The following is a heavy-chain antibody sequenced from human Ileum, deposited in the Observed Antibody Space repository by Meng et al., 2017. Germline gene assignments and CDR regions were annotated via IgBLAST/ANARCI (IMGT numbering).Heavy chain of an antibody. CDR1: GGSVSTRDSQ. J-gene: IGHJ4*02. CDR2: AGT. V-gene: IGHV4-61*08. CDR3: ARDHWGSLDY. Sequence: QVPLRWSGPGRGRPSGPLSLICTVSGGSVSTRDSQWGWIRQPPGKGLEWIGYAGTNYNPSLKSRVTISVDTSKRQFSLKLTSVTAADTAVYYCARDHWGSLDYWGQGILVTVSS. D-gene: IGHD7-27*01.